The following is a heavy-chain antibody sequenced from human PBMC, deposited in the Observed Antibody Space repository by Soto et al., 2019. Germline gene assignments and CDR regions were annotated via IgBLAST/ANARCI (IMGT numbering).Heavy chain of an antibody. V-gene: IGHV4-59*08. D-gene: IGHD5-18*01. CDR1: GGSISSYY. Sequence: SETLSLTCTVSGGSISSYYWSWIRQPPGKGLEWIGYIYYSGSTNYNPSLKSRVTISVDTSKNQFSLKLTSVTAADTAVYYCARMYGYSYGYLDYWGQGTQVTVS. CDR3: ARMYGYSYGYLDY. CDR2: IYYSGST. J-gene: IGHJ4*02.